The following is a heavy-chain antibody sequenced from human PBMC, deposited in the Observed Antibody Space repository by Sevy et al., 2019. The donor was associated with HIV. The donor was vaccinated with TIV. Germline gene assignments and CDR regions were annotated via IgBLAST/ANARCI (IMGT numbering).Heavy chain of an antibody. CDR1: GFTFSSYA. V-gene: IGHV3-23*01. Sequence: GGSLSLSCAASGFTFSSYAMAWVRQAAGKGLEWVSAISGSGGSIYYADSVKGRFTISRDNSENTLYLQMNSLRSDDTAVYYCAKGQQDQPRIYDYWGQGTLVTVSS. D-gene: IGHD6-13*01. CDR3: AKGQQDQPRIYDY. CDR2: ISGSGGSI. J-gene: IGHJ4*02.